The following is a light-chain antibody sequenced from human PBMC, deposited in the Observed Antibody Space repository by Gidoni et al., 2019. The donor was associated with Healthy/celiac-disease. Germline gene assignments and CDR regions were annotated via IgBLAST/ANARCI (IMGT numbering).Light chain of an antibody. CDR3: QQSSSSPYT. J-gene: IGKJ2*01. CDR2: DAS. V-gene: IGKV3-20*01. Sequence: SQSVTNNYLAWYQQKPGQAPRLVIYDASNRATGIPDRFSGSGSGPDFTLTISRLEPEDFAVYYCQQSSSSPYTFXQXSKLEIK. CDR1: QSVTNNY.